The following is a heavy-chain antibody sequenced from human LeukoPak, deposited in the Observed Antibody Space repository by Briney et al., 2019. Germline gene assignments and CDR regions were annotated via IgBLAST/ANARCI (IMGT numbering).Heavy chain of an antibody. CDR2: ISAYNGNT. CDR3: ARDQVLGATVGTFDY. J-gene: IGHJ4*02. Sequence: VASVKVSCKASGYTFTKFGTSWVRQAPGQGLEWMGWISAYNGNTNYAQRLQGRVTLTTDTSTSTAYMELGSLGSDDTAVYYCARDQVLGATVGTFDYWGQGTLVTVSP. CDR1: GYTFTKFG. V-gene: IGHV1-18*01. D-gene: IGHD1-26*01.